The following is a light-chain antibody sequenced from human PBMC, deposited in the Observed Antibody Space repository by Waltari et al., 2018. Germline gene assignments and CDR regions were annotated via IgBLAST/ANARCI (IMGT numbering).Light chain of an antibody. Sequence: DIVMTQTPLSLPVTPGEPASISCRASQRLLHSNGNNYLDWYLQKPGPSPQLLIYLGSNRASGVPDRFSGSGSGTDFTLKISRVEAEDVGVYYCQQALQTPPYSFGQGTKLEIK. CDR1: QRLLHSNGNNY. J-gene: IGKJ2*03. V-gene: IGKV2-28*01. CDR3: QQALQTPPYS. CDR2: LGS.